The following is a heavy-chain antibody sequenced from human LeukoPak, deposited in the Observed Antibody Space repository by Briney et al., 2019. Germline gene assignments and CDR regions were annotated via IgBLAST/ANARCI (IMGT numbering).Heavy chain of an antibody. J-gene: IGHJ4*02. Sequence: ASVKVSCKASGYTFTGYYMHWVQQAPGQGLEWMGWINPNSGGTNYAQKFQGRVTMTRDTSISTAYMELSRLRSDDTAVYYCARGSGGSSGWHGDYWGQGTLVTVSS. D-gene: IGHD6-19*01. CDR1: GYTFTGYY. V-gene: IGHV1-2*02. CDR3: ARGSGGSSGWHGDY. CDR2: INPNSGGT.